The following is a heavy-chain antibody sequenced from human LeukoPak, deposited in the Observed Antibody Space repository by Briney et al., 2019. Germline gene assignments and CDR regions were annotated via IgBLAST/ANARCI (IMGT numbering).Heavy chain of an antibody. CDR2: IRGGYINDT. J-gene: IGHJ4*02. Sequence: GASVTVSCTPSGYTFTNYGFSWVRQAPGQGLEWMGWIRGGYINDTNYAQKVQDRVTMTTDASTRTTYMELRNLRSDDTAVYYCARWLSHKGDYWGQGTLVTVSS. V-gene: IGHV1-18*01. CDR3: ARWLSHKGDY. CDR1: GYTFTNYG. D-gene: IGHD5-12*01.